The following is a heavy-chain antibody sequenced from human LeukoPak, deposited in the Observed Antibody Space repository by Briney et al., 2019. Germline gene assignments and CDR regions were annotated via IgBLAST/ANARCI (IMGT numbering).Heavy chain of an antibody. J-gene: IGHJ4*02. V-gene: IGHV3-21*01. D-gene: IGHD3-10*01. CDR3: ATYGSGSRRGVDY. Sequence: GGSLRLSCAASGFTFSTYAMNWDRQAPGKGLEWVSSISSSSSYIYYADSVKGRFTISRDNAKNSLYLQMNSLRAEDTAVYYCATYGSGSRRGVDYWGQGTLVTVSS. CDR2: ISSSSSYI. CDR1: GFTFSTYA.